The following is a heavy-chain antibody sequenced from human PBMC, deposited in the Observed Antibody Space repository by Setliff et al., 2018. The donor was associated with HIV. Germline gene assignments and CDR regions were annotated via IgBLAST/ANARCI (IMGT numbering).Heavy chain of an antibody. D-gene: IGHD4-4*01. V-gene: IGHV4-31*03. Sequence: SETLSLTCSVSGGSLISGGYYWTWIRQHPGKGLEWIGYTYFTGKTYYNPSLKSRVTMSMDTAKNQFSLNLRSVTAADTAIYYCARDRTSNSNCFDPWGQGALVTVSS. CDR2: TYFTGKT. CDR1: GGSLISGGYY. J-gene: IGHJ5*02. CDR3: ARDRTSNSNCFDP.